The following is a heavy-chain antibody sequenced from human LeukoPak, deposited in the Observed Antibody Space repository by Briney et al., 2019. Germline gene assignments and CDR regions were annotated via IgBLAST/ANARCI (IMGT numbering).Heavy chain of an antibody. D-gene: IGHD3-9*01. V-gene: IGHV3-74*01. CDR2: INSDGSRT. J-gene: IGHJ4*02. Sequence: GGSLRLSCAVSGFTFSSYWMHWVRQAPGKGLVWVARINSDGSRTSYADSVKGRFTISRDNAKNTLYLQMNSLRAEDTAVYYCARDILDYYFDYWGQGTLVTVSS. CDR3: ARDILDYYFDY. CDR1: GFTFSSYW.